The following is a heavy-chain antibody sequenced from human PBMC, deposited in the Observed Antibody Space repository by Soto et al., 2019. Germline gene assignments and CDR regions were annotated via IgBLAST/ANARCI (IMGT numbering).Heavy chain of an antibody. V-gene: IGHV4-31*03. CDR3: XXXXXXXXXXXSVGSMGPSHWFDP. Sequence: QVQLQESGPGLVKPSQTLSLTCSVAGGSITSGGYXXSWIRQHPXKGLEWIGYIFYSGRTDYNPSLKGRVTISVDTXEXXLSLXXXXXXXXXXXXXXXXXXXXXXXXXSVGSMGPSHWFDPWGQGTLVTVSS. CDR1: GGSITSGGYX. CDR2: IFYSGRT. D-gene: IGHD3-16*01. J-gene: IGHJ5*02.